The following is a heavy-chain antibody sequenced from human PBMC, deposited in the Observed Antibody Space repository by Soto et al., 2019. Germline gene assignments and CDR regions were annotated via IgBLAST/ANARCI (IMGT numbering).Heavy chain of an antibody. D-gene: IGHD3-9*01. CDR2: IIPILGIA. CDR1: GGTFSSYT. J-gene: IGHJ4*02. Sequence: QVQLVQSGAEVKKPGSSVKVSCKASGGTFSSYTISWVRQAPGQGLEWMGRIIPILGIANYAQKFQGRVTSTADKSANTAYMELSSLRSEDTAVYYCASTPRSYDVLTGLMGLDYWGQGTLVTVSS. V-gene: IGHV1-69*02. CDR3: ASTPRSYDVLTGLMGLDY.